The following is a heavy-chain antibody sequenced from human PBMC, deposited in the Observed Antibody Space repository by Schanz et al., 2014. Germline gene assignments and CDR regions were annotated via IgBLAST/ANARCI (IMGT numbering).Heavy chain of an antibody. CDR2: IGTSGGT. Sequence: DVQLLESGGGLVQPGRSLRLSCAASTFTFSSDWMSWVRQAPGKGLLWVSTIGTSGGTNYAESVKGRFTISRDNSKNTLYLQMNSLRAEDTAVYFCAKIERNEDWGQGTLVTVSS. CDR1: TFTFSSDW. J-gene: IGHJ4*02. CDR3: AKIERNED. D-gene: IGHD1-1*01. V-gene: IGHV3-23*01.